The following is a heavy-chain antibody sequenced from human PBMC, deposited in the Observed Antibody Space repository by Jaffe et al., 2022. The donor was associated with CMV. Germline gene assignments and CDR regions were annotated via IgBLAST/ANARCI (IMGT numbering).Heavy chain of an antibody. CDR3: ARHQSETPNRMQWLVSGTHYYYYYIDV. CDR2: TYPGDSDV. D-gene: IGHD6-19*01. J-gene: IGHJ6*03. Sequence: EVQLVQSGAQVKKPGESLKISCKGSGYSFTKYWIGWVRQMPGKGLEWMGITYPGDSDVKYSPSFQGQVTISADKSSNTAYLQWSSLKASDTAIYYCARHQSETPNRMQWLVSGTHYYYYYIDVWGKGTTVTVSS. V-gene: IGHV5-51*01. CDR1: GYSFTKYW.